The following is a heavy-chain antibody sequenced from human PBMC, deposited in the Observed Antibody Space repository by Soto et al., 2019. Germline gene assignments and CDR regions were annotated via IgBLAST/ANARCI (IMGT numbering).Heavy chain of an antibody. CDR1: GYSIRSGYY. CDR3: ARDELVYYFDF. CDR2: IYHSGRT. D-gene: IGHD1-7*01. V-gene: IGHV4-38-2*02. J-gene: IGHJ4*02. Sequence: SETLSLTCAVSGYSIRSGYYWGWIRQAPGKGLEWIGSIYHSGRTYYNPSLKSRVTISVDTSKNQFSLKLSSVTAADTAVYYCARDELVYYFDFWGQGTRVTVSA.